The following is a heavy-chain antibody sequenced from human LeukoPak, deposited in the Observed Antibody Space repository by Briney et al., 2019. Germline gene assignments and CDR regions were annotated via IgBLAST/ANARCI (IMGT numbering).Heavy chain of an antibody. Sequence: ASVKVSCKASGGTFSSYAISWVRQAPGQGLEWMGRIIPILGIANYAQKFQGGVTITADKSTSTAYMELSSLRSEDTAVYYCAREDYYDSSGYPSFDYWGQGTLVTVSS. D-gene: IGHD3-22*01. CDR2: IIPILGIA. V-gene: IGHV1-69*04. CDR3: AREDYYDSSGYPSFDY. CDR1: GGTFSSYA. J-gene: IGHJ4*02.